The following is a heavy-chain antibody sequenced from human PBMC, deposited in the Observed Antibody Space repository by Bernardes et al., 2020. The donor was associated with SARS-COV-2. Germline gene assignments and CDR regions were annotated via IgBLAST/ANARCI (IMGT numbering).Heavy chain of an antibody. CDR1: GFTFSSHA. D-gene: IGHD1-26*01. J-gene: IGHJ4*02. CDR3: ARGWELYDY. Sequence: SLRLSCAASGFTFSSHAMHWVRQAPGKGLEWVTVISDDGSNKYYGDSVKGRFTVSRDNSKNTLYLQMNSLRAEDTAVYYCARGWELYDYWGQGTLVTVSS. V-gene: IGHV3-30*03. CDR2: ISDDGSNK.